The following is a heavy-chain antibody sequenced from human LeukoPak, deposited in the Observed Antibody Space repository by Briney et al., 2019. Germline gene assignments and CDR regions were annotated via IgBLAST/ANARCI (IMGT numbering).Heavy chain of an antibody. Sequence: GGSLRLSCAASGFTFSSYAMSWVRQAPGKGLEWVSAISGSGGSTFYADSVKGRFTISRDNSKNTLYLQMSSLRAEDTAVYYCARGVQPYYSGYWGQGTLVTVSS. V-gene: IGHV3-23*01. J-gene: IGHJ4*02. CDR3: ARGVQPYYSGY. CDR2: ISGSGGST. CDR1: GFTFSSYA. D-gene: IGHD1-26*01.